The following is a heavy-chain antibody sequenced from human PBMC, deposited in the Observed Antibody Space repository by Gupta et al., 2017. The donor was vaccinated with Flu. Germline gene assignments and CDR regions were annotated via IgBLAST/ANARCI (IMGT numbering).Heavy chain of an antibody. CDR3: ARGMDGGWFDP. V-gene: IGHV3-73*01. J-gene: IGHJ5*02. CDR1: GFTFSGST. CDR2: IRSKANSYAT. Sequence: EVTLVESGGGLVQPGGSLNLFCAASGFTFSGSTIPWFRQASGKGLGWLSRIRSKANSYATAYAASVKGRFTISRDDSKNTAYRQMDSLQTDDTAVYYCARGMDGGWFDPRGQGTLVTVSS.